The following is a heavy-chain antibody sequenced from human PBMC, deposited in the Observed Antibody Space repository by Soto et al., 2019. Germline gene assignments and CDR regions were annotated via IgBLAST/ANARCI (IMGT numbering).Heavy chain of an antibody. Sequence: EVQLVESGGGLVQPGGSLRLSCAASGFTFSTYSMNWVRQAPGKGLEWVSYISSSSSNIYYADSVKGRFTISRDNAKNSLHLKMKNVGDEDTALCYGARERAGAGRGWFDFWGQGTMVTVSS. CDR3: ARERAGAGRGWFDF. CDR1: GFTFSTYS. CDR2: ISSSSSNI. V-gene: IGHV3-48*02. J-gene: IGHJ4*02. D-gene: IGHD6-13*01.